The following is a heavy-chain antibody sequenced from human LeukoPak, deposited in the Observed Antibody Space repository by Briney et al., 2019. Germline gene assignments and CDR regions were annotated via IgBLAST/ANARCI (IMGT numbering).Heavy chain of an antibody. CDR3: ARVGIATPDY. V-gene: IGHV4-31*03. CDR2: IYYSGST. D-gene: IGHD6-13*01. Sequence: PSETPSLTCTVSGGSISSGGYYWSWIRQHPGKGLEWIGYIYYSGSTYYNPSLKSRVTISVDTSKNQFSLKLSSVTAADTAVYYCARVGIATPDYWGQGTLVTVSS. CDR1: GGSISSGGYY. J-gene: IGHJ4*02.